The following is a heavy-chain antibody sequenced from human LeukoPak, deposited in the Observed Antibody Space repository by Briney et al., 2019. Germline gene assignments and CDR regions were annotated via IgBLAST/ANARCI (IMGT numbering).Heavy chain of an antibody. D-gene: IGHD4/OR15-4a*01. J-gene: IGHJ4*02. CDR2: INGNGGSR. V-gene: IGHV3-20*04. CDR3: ARRAGAYSHPYDY. Sequence: PGGSLRLSCVASGFIFEEYGMTWVRQAPGKGLEWVSGINGNGGSRGYAASVKGRFTISRDNANNSLYLQMNSLRAEDTAVYYCARRAGAYSHPYDYWGQGTLVTVSS. CDR1: GFIFEEYG.